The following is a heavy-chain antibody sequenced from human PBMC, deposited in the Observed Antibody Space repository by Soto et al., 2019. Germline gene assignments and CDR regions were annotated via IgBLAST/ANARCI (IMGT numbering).Heavy chain of an antibody. CDR1: GGSFSDYY. J-gene: IGHJ6*02. V-gene: IGHV4-34*01. Sequence: SETLSLTCAVYGGSFSDYYWSWIRQPPGKGLEWIGEINHSGSTNYNASLKSRVTISVDTSKKQFSLKLRSVSAADTAVYFCARASYRGGYYYGMDVWGQGTTVTVSS. CDR2: INHSGST. CDR3: ARASYRGGYYYGMDV. D-gene: IGHD3-10*01.